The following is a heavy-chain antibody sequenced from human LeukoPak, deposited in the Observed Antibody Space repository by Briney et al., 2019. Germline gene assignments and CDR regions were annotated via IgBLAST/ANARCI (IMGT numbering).Heavy chain of an antibody. J-gene: IGHJ3*02. CDR3: ALPYCSGGSCYSVGAFDI. D-gene: IGHD2-15*01. CDR2: IYHSGST. Sequence: SETLSLTCAVSGYSISSGHYWGWIRQPPGKGLEWIGSIYHSGSTYYNPSLKSRVTISVDTSKNQFSLKLSSVTAADTAVYYCALPYCSGGSCYSVGAFDIWGQGTMVTVSS. CDR1: GYSISSGHY. V-gene: IGHV4-38-2*01.